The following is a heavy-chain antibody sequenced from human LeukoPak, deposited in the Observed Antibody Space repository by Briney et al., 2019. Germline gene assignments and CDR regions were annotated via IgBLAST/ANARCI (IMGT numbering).Heavy chain of an antibody. CDR3: ARGVYGSALGDY. V-gene: IGHV4-38-2*02. CDR1: GYSISSGYY. Sequence: SETLSLTCTVSGYSISSGYYWGWIRQPPGKGLEWIGSIYHSGSTYYSPSLKSRVTISVDTSKNQFSLKLSSVTAADTAVYYCARGVYGSALGDYWGQGTLVTVSS. J-gene: IGHJ4*02. D-gene: IGHD3-10*01. CDR2: IYHSGST.